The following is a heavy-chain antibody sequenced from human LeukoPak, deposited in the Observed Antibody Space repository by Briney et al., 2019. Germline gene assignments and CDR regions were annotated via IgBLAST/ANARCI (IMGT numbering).Heavy chain of an antibody. V-gene: IGHV3-53*01. CDR1: GFTVSTNY. Sequence: GGSLRLSCAASGFTVSTNYMSWVRQAPGKGLEWVSLIYSGGSTYYADSVKGRFTISRDNSGNTLFLQMNSLRVEDTAMYYCAGSSRKYYFEYWGQGTLVTVSS. CDR2: IYSGGST. CDR3: AGSSRKYYFEY. J-gene: IGHJ4*02. D-gene: IGHD6-13*01.